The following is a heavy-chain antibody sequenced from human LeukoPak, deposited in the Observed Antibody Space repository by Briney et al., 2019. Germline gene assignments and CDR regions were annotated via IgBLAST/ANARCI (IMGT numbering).Heavy chain of an antibody. J-gene: IGHJ4*02. CDR1: GLTFSSYK. CDR2: ISGSSSDT. CDR3: AKSSGSPYYFDY. V-gene: IGHV3-23*01. D-gene: IGHD1-26*01. Sequence: PGGSLRLSCAASGLTFSSYKMNWVRQAPRKGLEWVSSISGSSSDTYYADSVKGRFTISRDNSKNTLYLQMNSLRAEDTAVYYCAKSSGSPYYFDYWGQGTLVTVSS.